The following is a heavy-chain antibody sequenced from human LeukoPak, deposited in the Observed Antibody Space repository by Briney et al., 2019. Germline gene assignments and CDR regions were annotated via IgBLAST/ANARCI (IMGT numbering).Heavy chain of an antibody. CDR1: GFTFSSYA. CDR3: AREFIVVVPAAIDYFDY. J-gene: IGHJ4*02. CDR2: ISYDGSNK. V-gene: IGHV3-30-3*01. Sequence: GGSLRLSCAAPGFTFSSYAMHWVRQAPGKGLEWVAVISYDGSNKYYADSVKGRFTISRDNSKNTLYLQMNSLRAEDTAVYYCAREFIVVVPAAIDYFDYWGQGTLVTVSS. D-gene: IGHD2-2*01.